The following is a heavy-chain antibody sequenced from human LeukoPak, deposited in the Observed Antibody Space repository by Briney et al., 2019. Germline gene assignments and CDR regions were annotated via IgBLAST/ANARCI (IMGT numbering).Heavy chain of an antibody. CDR1: GFTFDDYA. CDR3: AKDTVTVTQPRFNSYGMDV. Sequence: PGRSLRLSCAASGFTFDDYAMHWVRQAPGKGLAWVSGISWNSGSIGYADSVKGRFTISRDNAKNSLYLQMNSLRAEDTALYYCAKDTVTVTQPRFNSYGMDVWGQGTTVTVSS. J-gene: IGHJ6*02. CDR2: ISWNSGSI. V-gene: IGHV3-9*01. D-gene: IGHD4-4*01.